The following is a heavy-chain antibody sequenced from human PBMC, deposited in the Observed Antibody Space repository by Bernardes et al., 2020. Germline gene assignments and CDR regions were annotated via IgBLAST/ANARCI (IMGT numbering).Heavy chain of an antibody. V-gene: IGHV3-21*01. CDR3: ARDTPDYYDILTGYYEDFDY. CDR1: GFTFSSYS. D-gene: IGHD3-9*01. CDR2: ISSSSSYI. J-gene: IGHJ4*02. Sequence: GGSLRLSCAASGFTFSSYSMNWVRQAPGKGLEWVSSISSSSSYIYYADSVKGRFTISRDNAKNSLYLQMNSLRAEDTAVYYCARDTPDYYDILTGYYEDFDYWGQGTLVTVSS.